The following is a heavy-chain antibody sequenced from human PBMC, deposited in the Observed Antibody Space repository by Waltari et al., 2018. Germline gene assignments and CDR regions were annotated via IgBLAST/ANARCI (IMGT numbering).Heavy chain of an antibody. CDR3: ARDDSSSWYRVLWFDP. V-gene: IGHV1-69*08. CDR2: IIPIFGTA. Sequence: QVQLVQSGAEVKKPGSSVKVSCKASGVTFSSYAISLGRQAPGQGLEWMGRIIPIFGTANYAQKFQGRVTITADKSTSTAYMELSSLRSEDTAVYYCARDDSSSWYRVLWFDPWGQGTLVTISS. D-gene: IGHD6-13*01. CDR1: GVTFSSYA. J-gene: IGHJ5*02.